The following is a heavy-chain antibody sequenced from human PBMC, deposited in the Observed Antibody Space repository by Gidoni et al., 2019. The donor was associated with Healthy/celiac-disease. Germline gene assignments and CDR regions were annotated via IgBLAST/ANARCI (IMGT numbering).Heavy chain of an antibody. CDR2: IWYDGSNK. Sequence: QVQLVESGGGVVQPGRSLRLSCAASGFTFSSYGMHWVRQAPGKGLEWVAVIWYDGSNKYYADSVKGRFTISRDNSKNTLYRQMNSLRAEDTAVYYCARVRGGELHQGFLVDYWGQGTLVTVSS. V-gene: IGHV3-33*01. CDR1: GFTFSSYG. D-gene: IGHD1-26*01. CDR3: ARVRGGELHQGFLVDY. J-gene: IGHJ4*02.